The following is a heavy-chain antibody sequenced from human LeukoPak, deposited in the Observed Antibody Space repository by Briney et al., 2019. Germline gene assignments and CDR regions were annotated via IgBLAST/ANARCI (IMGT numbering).Heavy chain of an antibody. V-gene: IGHV1-18*01. Sequence: ASVKVSCKASGYTFTSYGISWVRQAPGQGLEWMGWISAYNGNTNYAQKLQGRLTMTTDTSTSTAYMELRSLRSDDTAVYYCARDGYSSSWYGYYYYMDVWGKGTTVTVSS. J-gene: IGHJ6*03. CDR3: ARDGYSSSWYGYYYYMDV. D-gene: IGHD6-13*01. CDR2: ISAYNGNT. CDR1: GYTFTSYG.